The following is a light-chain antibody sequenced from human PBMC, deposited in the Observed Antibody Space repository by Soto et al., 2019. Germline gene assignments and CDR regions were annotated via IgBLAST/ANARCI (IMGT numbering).Light chain of an antibody. Sequence: VLTQPPSSSVSPGQPVTISFTGTKSDIGVYDFVSWYQHHPGKAPRLIIYEVVQRPSGVPDRFSGSKSGNTASLTVSGLQAADEADYFCKSYAGSNTYVFGSGTKVTVL. CDR2: EVV. CDR1: KSDIGVYDF. V-gene: IGLV2-8*01. J-gene: IGLJ1*01. CDR3: KSYAGSNTYV.